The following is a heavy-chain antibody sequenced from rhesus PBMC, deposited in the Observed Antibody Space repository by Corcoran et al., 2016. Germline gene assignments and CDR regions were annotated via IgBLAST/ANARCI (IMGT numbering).Heavy chain of an antibody. J-gene: IGHJ4*01. D-gene: IGHD3-28*01. CDR2: IGGSCGIT. CDR3: ARFSGYYPNFDS. CDR1: GGSIRGYY. Sequence: QVQLQESGPGLVKPSETLSLTCAVPGGSIRGYYWNWIRQSTGKGLEWIGYIGGSCGITYYKPSLNSRVTISTDTSKNQCSLKLASVTAADTAVYYCARFSGYYPNFDSWGQGVLVTVSS. V-gene: IGHV4-165*02.